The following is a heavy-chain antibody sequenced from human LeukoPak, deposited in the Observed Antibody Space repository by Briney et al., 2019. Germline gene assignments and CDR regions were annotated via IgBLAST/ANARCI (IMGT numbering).Heavy chain of an antibody. CDR3: ATEKVGRRGIQLWLYYGMDV. CDR2: FDPEDGGT. CDR1: GYTLTELS. J-gene: IGHJ6*02. D-gene: IGHD5-18*01. Sequence: ASVKVSCKVSGYTLTELSMHWVRQAPGKGLEWMGGFDPEDGGTIYAQKFQGRVTMTEDTSTDTAYMELSSLRSEGTAVYYCATEKVGRRGIQLWLYYGMDVWGQGTTVTVSS. V-gene: IGHV1-24*01.